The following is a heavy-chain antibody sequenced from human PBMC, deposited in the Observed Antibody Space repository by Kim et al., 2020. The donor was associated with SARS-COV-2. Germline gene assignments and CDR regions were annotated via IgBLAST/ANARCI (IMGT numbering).Heavy chain of an antibody. CDR2: IYYSGST. CDR1: GGSISSYY. D-gene: IGHD2-2*02. CDR3: ARLYCSSTSCHTGDWFDP. V-gene: IGHV4-59*01. J-gene: IGHJ5*02. Sequence: SETLSLTCTVSGGSISSYYWSWIRQPPGKGLEWIGYIYYSGSTNYNPSLKSRVTISVDTSKNQFSLKLSSVTAADTAVYYCARLYCSSTSCHTGDWFDP.